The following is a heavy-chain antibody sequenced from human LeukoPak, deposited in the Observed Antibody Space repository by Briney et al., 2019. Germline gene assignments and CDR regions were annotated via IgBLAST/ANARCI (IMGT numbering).Heavy chain of an antibody. CDR1: GGSISSYY. CDR3: ARDLRGNYGP. D-gene: IGHD3-10*01. V-gene: IGHV4-59*01. Sequence: SEPLFLTCTVSGGSISSYYWSWIRQPPGKGLEWIGYIYYSGSTNYNPSLKSRVTISVDTSKNQFSLKLSSVTAADTAVYYCARDLRGNYGPWGQGTLVTVSS. J-gene: IGHJ5*02. CDR2: IYYSGST.